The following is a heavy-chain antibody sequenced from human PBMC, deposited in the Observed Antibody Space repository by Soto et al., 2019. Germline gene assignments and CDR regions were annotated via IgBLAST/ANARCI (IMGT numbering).Heavy chain of an antibody. V-gene: IGHV4-59*01. CDR3: ARDKYCSGGSCRKNWLDP. CDR1: GGSISSSY. J-gene: IGHJ5*02. CDR2: IYDDGSA. D-gene: IGHD2-15*01. Sequence: PSETLSLTCTVSGGSISSSYWSWIRQPPGKGLEWLAYIYDDGSANYNPSLKSRATISLDMSKNQFSLKLTSVTAADTAVYYCARDKYCSGGSCRKNWLDPWGQGTLVTVSS.